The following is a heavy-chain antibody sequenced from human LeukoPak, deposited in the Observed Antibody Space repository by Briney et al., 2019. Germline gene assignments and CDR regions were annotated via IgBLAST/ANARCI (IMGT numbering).Heavy chain of an antibody. CDR2: IYYSGST. CDR1: GGSISSYY. V-gene: IGHV4-59*08. Sequence: PSETLSLTCTVSGGSISSYYWSWIRQPPGKGLEWIGYIYYSGSTNYNPSLKSRVTISVDTSKNQFSLKLSSVTAADTAVYYCASLVLLWFGELSPRAYYFDYWGQGTLVTVSS. J-gene: IGHJ4*02. D-gene: IGHD3-10*01. CDR3: ASLVLLWFGELSPRAYYFDY.